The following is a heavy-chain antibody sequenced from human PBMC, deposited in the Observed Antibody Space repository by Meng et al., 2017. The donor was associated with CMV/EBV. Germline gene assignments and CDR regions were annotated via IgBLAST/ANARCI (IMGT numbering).Heavy chain of an antibody. D-gene: IGHD3-3*01. J-gene: IGHJ5*02. CDR1: GGSFSGYY. CDR3: ARGSRRLPRFNWFDP. V-gene: IGHV4-34*01. CDR2: INHSGST. Sequence: QAQLQQWGAGLLKPSETLSLTRAVYGGSFSGYYWSWIRQPPGKGLEWIGEINHSGSTNYNPSLKSRVTISVDTSKNQFSLKLSSVTAADTAVYYCARGSRRLPRFNWFDPWGQGTLVTVSS.